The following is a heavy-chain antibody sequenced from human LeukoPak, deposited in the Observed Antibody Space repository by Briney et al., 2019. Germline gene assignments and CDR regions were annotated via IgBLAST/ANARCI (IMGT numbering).Heavy chain of an antibody. J-gene: IGHJ4*02. V-gene: IGHV4-59*01. CDR3: ARGYSGYDFYFDY. Sequence: PSETLSLTCTVSGVSISSYYWSWIRQPPGKGLEWIGYIYYSGSTNYNPSLKSRVTISVDTSKNQFSLKLSSVTAADTAVYYCARGYSGYDFYFDYWGQGTLVTVSS. D-gene: IGHD5-12*01. CDR1: GVSISSYY. CDR2: IYYSGST.